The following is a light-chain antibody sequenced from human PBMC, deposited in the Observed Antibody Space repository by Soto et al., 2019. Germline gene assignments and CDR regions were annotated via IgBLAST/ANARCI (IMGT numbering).Light chain of an antibody. CDR2: KTS. CDR3: QQYAGWPLT. CDR1: QSIGTN. J-gene: IGKJ4*01. V-gene: IGKV3-15*01. Sequence: EVVMTQSPATVSVSPGERTSLSCRASQSIGTNLGWYQQKPGQAPRLLISKTSTRATGVPARFSGSGSGTEFTLTISSLQSEDIAVYYCQQYAGWPLTFDGGTKVDIK.